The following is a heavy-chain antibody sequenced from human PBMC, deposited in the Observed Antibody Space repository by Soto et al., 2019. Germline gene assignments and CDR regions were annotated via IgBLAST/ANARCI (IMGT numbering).Heavy chain of an antibody. CDR3: ATKHS. Sequence: PSETLSLTCTVSGGFISSYYWSWIRQPPGKGLEWIGYIYYSGSTNYNPSLKSRVTISVDTSKNQFSLKLSSVTAADTAVYYCATKHSWGQGTLVT. J-gene: IGHJ4*02. V-gene: IGHV4-59*08. CDR1: GGFISSYY. CDR2: IYYSGST.